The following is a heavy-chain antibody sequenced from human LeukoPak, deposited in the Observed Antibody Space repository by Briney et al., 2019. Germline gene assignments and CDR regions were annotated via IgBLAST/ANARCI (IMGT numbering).Heavy chain of an antibody. Sequence: GRSLRLSCAASGFTFSSYGMHWVRQAPGKGLEWVAVIWYDGSSKYYADSVKGRFTISRDNSKNTLYLQMNSLRAEDTAVYYCARDKRVRWFGELLTWWFDPWGQGTLVTVSS. V-gene: IGHV3-33*01. CDR3: ARDKRVRWFGELLTWWFDP. CDR2: IWYDGSSK. D-gene: IGHD3-10*01. J-gene: IGHJ5*02. CDR1: GFTFSSYG.